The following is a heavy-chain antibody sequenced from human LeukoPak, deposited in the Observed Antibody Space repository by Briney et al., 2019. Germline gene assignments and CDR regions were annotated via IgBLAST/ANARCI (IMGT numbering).Heavy chain of an antibody. J-gene: IGHJ4*02. CDR1: GFTFSSYM. Sequence: PGGYLRLSCAASGFTFSSYMMTWVRQAPGKGLEWVANIKPDGGEKFYVDSVRGRFTISRDNAKNSLYLQMNSPRAEDTVVYYCASGSLLSGILEYWGQGTLVIGSS. D-gene: IGHD3-3*01. CDR2: IKPDGGEK. V-gene: IGHV3-7*01. CDR3: ASGSLLSGILEY.